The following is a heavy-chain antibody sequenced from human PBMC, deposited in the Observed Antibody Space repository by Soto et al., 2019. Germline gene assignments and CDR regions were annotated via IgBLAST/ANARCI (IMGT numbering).Heavy chain of an antibody. V-gene: IGHV6-1*01. CDR2: TYYRSKWYN. J-gene: IGHJ6*02. CDR3: ARGRSYYDFWSGFSSALGNYGMDV. D-gene: IGHD3-3*01. CDR1: GDSVSSNSAA. Sequence: PSQTLSLTCAISGDSVSSNSAAWNWIRQSPSRGLEWLGRTYYRSKWYNDYAVSVKSRITINPDTSKNQFSLKLSSVTAADTAVYYCARGRSYYDFWSGFSSALGNYGMDVWGQGTTVTVSS.